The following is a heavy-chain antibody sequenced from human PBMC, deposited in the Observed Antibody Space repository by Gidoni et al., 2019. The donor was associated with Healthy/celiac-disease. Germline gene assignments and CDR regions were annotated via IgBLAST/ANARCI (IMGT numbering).Heavy chain of an antibody. CDR2: INHSGST. CDR3: AKGVRHWFDP. D-gene: IGHD3-10*01. J-gene: IGHJ5*02. Sequence: QVQLQQWGAGLLKPSETLSLTCAVYGGSFSCYYWSWIRQPPGKGLEWIGEINHSGSTNYNPSLKSRVTISVDTSKNQFSLKLSSVTAADTAVYYCAKGVRHWFDPWGQGTLVTVSS. V-gene: IGHV4-34*01. CDR1: GGSFSCYY.